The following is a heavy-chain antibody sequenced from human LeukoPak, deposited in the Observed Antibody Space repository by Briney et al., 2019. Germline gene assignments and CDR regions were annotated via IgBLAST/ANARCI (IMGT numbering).Heavy chain of an antibody. Sequence: PGGSLRLSCAASGFTFSSYHMNWVRQAPGKGLEWVSYISRSASTIYYADSVKGRFTISRDNAQNSLYLQMNSLTAEDTAVYYCARDLVVVPASPYYFDYWGQGTLVTVSS. CDR1: GFTFSSYH. CDR2: ISRSASTI. V-gene: IGHV3-48*01. D-gene: IGHD2-15*01. CDR3: ARDLVVVPASPYYFDY. J-gene: IGHJ4*02.